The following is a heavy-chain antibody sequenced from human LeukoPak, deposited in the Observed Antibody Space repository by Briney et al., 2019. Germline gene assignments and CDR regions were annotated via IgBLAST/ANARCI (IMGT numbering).Heavy chain of an antibody. Sequence: PGGSLRLSCAASGFTFSSYAMSWVRQAPGKGLEWVLAISGSGGSTYYADSVKGRFTISRDNSKNTLYLQMNSLRAEDTAVYCCAKDISSSWYSDAFDIWGQGTMVTVSS. CDR2: ISGSGGST. V-gene: IGHV3-23*01. D-gene: IGHD6-13*01. CDR3: AKDISSSWYSDAFDI. J-gene: IGHJ3*02. CDR1: GFTFSSYA.